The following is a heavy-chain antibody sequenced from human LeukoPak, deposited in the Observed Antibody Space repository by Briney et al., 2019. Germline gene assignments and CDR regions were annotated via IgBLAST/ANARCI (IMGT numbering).Heavy chain of an antibody. J-gene: IGHJ6*03. V-gene: IGHV3-21*01. CDR2: ISSGGAYT. CDR3: ARDPEVPDYYSYMDV. Sequence: GGSLRLSCTGSGFIFSSYGLFWVRQAPGKGLGWVSAISSGGAYTYYADSVKGRFTISRDNALNSVSLQMNGLRAEDTAIYYCARDPEVPDYYSYMDVWGKGTTVTVSS. CDR1: GFIFSSYG.